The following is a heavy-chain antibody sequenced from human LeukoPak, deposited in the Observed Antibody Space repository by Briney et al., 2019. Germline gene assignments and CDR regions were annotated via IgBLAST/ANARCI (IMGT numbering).Heavy chain of an antibody. CDR2: IWYDGSNK. V-gene: IGHV3-33*06. Sequence: GGSLRLSCAASGFTFSSYGMHWVRQAPGKGLEWVAVIWYDGSNKYYADSVKGRFTISRDNSKHTLYLQMNSLRAEDTAVYYCAKDMGPYSYALDYWGQGTLVTVSS. J-gene: IGHJ4*02. CDR3: AKDMGPYSYALDY. D-gene: IGHD5-18*01. CDR1: GFTFSSYG.